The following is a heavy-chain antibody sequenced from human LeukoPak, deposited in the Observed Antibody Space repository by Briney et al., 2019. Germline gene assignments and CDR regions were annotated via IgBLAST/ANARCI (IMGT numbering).Heavy chain of an antibody. D-gene: IGHD4-23*01. V-gene: IGHV3-30-3*01. CDR1: GFTFNNYA. CDR3: ARDGLVVSPLFKFVY. CDR2: ISFDGGNK. J-gene: IGHJ4*02. Sequence: GGSLRLSCAASGFTFNNYAIHWVRQAPGKGLEWVAIISFDGGNKYYADSVKGRFTISRDNSKNTLYLQMNSLRADDTAVYYCARDGLVVSPLFKFVYWGQGTLVTVPS.